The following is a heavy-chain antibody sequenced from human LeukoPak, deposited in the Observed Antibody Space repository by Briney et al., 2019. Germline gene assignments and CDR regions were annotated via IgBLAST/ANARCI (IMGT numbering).Heavy chain of an antibody. CDR3: ARETKFYYGMDV. CDR1: GFTLSSYS. CDR2: ISSSSSTI. Sequence: GGSLRLSCAASGFTLSSYSMNWVRQAPGKGLEWVSYISSSSSTIYYADSVKGRFTVSRDNAKNSLYLQMNSLRDEDTAVYYCARETKFYYGMDVWGQGTTVTVSS. J-gene: IGHJ6*02. V-gene: IGHV3-48*02. D-gene: IGHD1-1*01.